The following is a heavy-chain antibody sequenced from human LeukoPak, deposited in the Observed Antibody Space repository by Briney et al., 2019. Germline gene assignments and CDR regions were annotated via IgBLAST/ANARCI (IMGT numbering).Heavy chain of an antibody. V-gene: IGHV4-59*12. CDR3: ARTYGSGSQRGYFQH. CDR1: GGSISSYY. Sequence: SETLSLTCTVSGGSISSYYGSWIRQPPGKGLEWIGYIYYSGSTNYNPSLKSRVTISVDTSKNQFSLKLSSVTAADTAVYYCARTYGSGSQRGYFQHWGQGTLVTVSS. CDR2: IYYSGST. D-gene: IGHD3-10*01. J-gene: IGHJ1*01.